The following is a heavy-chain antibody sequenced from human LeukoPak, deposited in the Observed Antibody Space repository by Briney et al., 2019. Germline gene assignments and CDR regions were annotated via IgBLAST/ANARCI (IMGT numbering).Heavy chain of an antibody. CDR3: APRGDIEHSYGFGKWFDP. Sequence: SETLSLTCAVCGGSLSGYYWSWIRQPPGKGLEWIGEINHSGSTNYNASLKSRVTISIDTSKKQFSLKLSSVTAADTAVYYCAPRGDIEHSYGFGKWFDPWGQGTLVTVSS. CDR1: GGSLSGYY. CDR2: INHSGST. D-gene: IGHD5-18*01. V-gene: IGHV4-34*01. J-gene: IGHJ5*02.